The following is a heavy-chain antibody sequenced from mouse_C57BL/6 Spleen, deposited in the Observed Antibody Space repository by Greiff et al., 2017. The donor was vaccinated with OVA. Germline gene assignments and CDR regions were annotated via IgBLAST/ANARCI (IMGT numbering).Heavy chain of an antibody. D-gene: IGHD1-1*01. CDR2: IYPGSGST. Sequence: VQLQQPGAELVKPGASVKMSCKASGYTFTSYWITWVKQRPGQGLEWIGDIYPGSGSTNYNEKFKSKATLTVDTSSSTAYMQLSSLTSEDSAVYYCAREGAYYYGSSYRYFAYWGQGTLVTVSA. V-gene: IGHV1-55*01. CDR3: AREGAYYYGSSYRYFAY. CDR1: GYTFTSYW. J-gene: IGHJ3*01.